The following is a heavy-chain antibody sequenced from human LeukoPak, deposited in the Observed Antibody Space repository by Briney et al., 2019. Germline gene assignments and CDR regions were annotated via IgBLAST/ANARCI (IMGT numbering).Heavy chain of an antibody. CDR1: GYSFTSYW. CDR3: ARTRSPQNTNTYYYDSSGYYYYAFDI. J-gene: IGHJ3*02. V-gene: IGHV5-51*01. Sequence: GESLNIYCKGSGYSFTSYWIGWVRQIPGKGLGWMGIIYPGDSDTRYSPSFQGQVTISADKSISTAYLQWSSLKASDTAMYYCARTRSPQNTNTYYYDSSGYYYYAFDIWGQGTMVTVSS. D-gene: IGHD3-22*01. CDR2: IYPGDSDT.